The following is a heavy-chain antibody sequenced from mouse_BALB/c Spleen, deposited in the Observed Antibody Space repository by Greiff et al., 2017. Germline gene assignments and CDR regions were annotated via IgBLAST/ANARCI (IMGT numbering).Heavy chain of an antibody. CDR2: IRSKSNNYAT. CDR1: GFTFNTYA. J-gene: IGHJ4*01. Sequence: EVQVVESGGGLVQPKGSLKLSCAASGFTFNTYAMNWVRQAPGKGLEWVARIRSKSNNYATYYADSVKDRFTITRDDSQSMLYLQMNNLKTEDTAMYYCVSYDDDVSYAMDDWGQGTSVTVSS. V-gene: IGHV10-1*02. D-gene: IGHD2-4*01. CDR3: VSYDDDVSYAMDD.